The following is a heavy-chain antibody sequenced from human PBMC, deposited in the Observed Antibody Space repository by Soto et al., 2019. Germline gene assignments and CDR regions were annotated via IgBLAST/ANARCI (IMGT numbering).Heavy chain of an antibody. V-gene: IGHV1-18*01. J-gene: IGHJ6*02. Sequence: ASVRVSGTVFGFTFSTYGLSWVRQAPGQGLEWMGWVSPYNGNTYYAPGLQGRVTMTTDTSTNTAYMSLRSLRSDDTAIYYCVRGGILEANRPYYYYGLDVWGQGTPVTVSS. CDR3: VRGGILEANRPYYYYGLDV. CDR1: GFTFSTYG. CDR2: VSPYNGNT. D-gene: IGHD1-1*01.